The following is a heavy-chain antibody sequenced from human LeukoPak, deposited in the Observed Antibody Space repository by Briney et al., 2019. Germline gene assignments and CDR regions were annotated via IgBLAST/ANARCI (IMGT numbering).Heavy chain of an antibody. CDR2: IRYDGSNK. D-gene: IGHD3-22*01. V-gene: IGHV3-30*02. CDR3: ARRAGDYSHPYDY. Sequence: GGSLRLSCAASGFTFSSYGMHWVRQAPGKGLEWVAFIRYDGSNKYYADSVKGRFTISRDNSKNTLYLQMNSLRAEDTAVYYCARRAGDYSHPYDYRGQGILVTVSS. J-gene: IGHJ4*02. CDR1: GFTFSSYG.